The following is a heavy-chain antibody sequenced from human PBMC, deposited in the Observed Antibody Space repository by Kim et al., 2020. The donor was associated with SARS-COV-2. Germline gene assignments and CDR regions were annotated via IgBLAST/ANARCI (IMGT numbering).Heavy chain of an antibody. J-gene: IGHJ4*02. V-gene: IGHV1-69*13. CDR1: GGTFSNYA. CDR2: IISILGTA. CDR3: ARDRTMAAASTADFEF. D-gene: IGHD6-13*01. Sequence: SVKVSCKASGGTFSNYAISWVRQAPGQGLEWMGGIISILGTANYAQRFQGRVTITADESTSTAYMELSNLRAEDTAIYYCARDRTMAAASTADFEFWGQGTLVTVSS.